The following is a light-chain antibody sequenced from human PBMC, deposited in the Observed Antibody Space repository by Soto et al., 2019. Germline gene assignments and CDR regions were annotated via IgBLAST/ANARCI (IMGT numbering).Light chain of an antibody. CDR1: QSIHTS. CDR3: EQTFSKIGA. CDR2: GAS. J-gene: IGKJ4*01. V-gene: IGKV1-39*01. Sequence: DLQLTQFHDSMSGSVGERVTIACRTSQSIHTSLNWLQVQPGRAPRVQSVGASSWQSVVPRRFSSSGAGTDFSLTFSSLQPEDFSAYYCEQTFSKIGAFGVGPKV.